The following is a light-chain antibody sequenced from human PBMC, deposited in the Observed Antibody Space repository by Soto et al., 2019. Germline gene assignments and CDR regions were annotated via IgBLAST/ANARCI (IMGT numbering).Light chain of an antibody. CDR3: QVWDGSSVV. Sequence: SYEPTQPPSVSVAPGKTARIPCGGNNIGSKSVHWYQQKPGQAPVLVMYYDSDRPSGIPERFSGSNSENTATLTISRVEAGDEADYFCQVWDGSSVVFGGGNKVTVL. CDR2: YDS. CDR1: NIGSKS. V-gene: IGLV3-21*04. J-gene: IGLJ2*01.